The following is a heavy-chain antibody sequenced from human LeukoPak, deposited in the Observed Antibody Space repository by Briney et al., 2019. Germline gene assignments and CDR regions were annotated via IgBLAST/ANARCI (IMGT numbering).Heavy chain of an antibody. Sequence: PSETLSLTCTVSGGSINSYYWSWIRQPPGKGLEWLGEVHHSGSTNYNPSLKSRVTISLDTSKNQFFLKLNSVTAADTAVYYCARGGRGVPAARRFNPANWFDPWGQGTLVTVFS. CDR3: ARGGRGVPAARRFNPANWFDP. CDR1: GGSINSYY. CDR2: VHHSGST. V-gene: IGHV4-34*01. J-gene: IGHJ5*02. D-gene: IGHD2-2*01.